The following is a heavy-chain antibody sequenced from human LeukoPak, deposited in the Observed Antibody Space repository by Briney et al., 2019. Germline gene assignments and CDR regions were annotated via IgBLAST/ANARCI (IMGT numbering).Heavy chain of an antibody. D-gene: IGHD5-18*01. CDR1: GGSFSGYY. V-gene: IGHV4-34*01. CDR2: INHSGST. J-gene: IGHJ5*02. Sequence: TCAVYGGSFSGYYWSWIRQPPGKGLEWIGEINHSGSTNYNPSLKSRVTISVDTSKNQFSLKLSSVTAADTAVYYCARGGHSYGFGRTWGQGTLVTVSS. CDR3: ARGGHSYGFGRT.